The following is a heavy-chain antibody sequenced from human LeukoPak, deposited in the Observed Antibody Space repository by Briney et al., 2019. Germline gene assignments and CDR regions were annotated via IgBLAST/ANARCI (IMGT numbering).Heavy chain of an antibody. CDR2: ISSSRSYI. CDR3: ARDLSREYYFDY. V-gene: IGHV3-21*01. CDR1: GFTFSSHS. J-gene: IGHJ4*02. Sequence: GGSLRLSCAASGFTFSSHSMSWVRQAPGKGLEWVSFISSSRSYIYYPDSVKGRFTISRDNAKNSLYLQMNSLRAEDTAVYYCARDLSREYYFDYWGQGTLVTVSS.